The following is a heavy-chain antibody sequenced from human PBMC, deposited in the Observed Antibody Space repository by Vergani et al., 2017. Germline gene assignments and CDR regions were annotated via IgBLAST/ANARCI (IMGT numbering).Heavy chain of an antibody. V-gene: IGHV3-23*01. J-gene: IGHJ3*02. CDR3: AKDTPPIVVVPAAPHDAFDI. CDR2: ISGSGGRT. CDR1: GFTFSSYA. D-gene: IGHD2-2*01. Sequence: EVQLLESGGGLVQPGGSLRLSCAASGFTFSSYAMSWVRQAPGKGLEWVSAISGSGGRTYYADSVKGRFPISRDKSKNTLYLQMNSLRAEDTAVYYCAKDTPPIVVVPAAPHDAFDIWGQGTMVTVSS.